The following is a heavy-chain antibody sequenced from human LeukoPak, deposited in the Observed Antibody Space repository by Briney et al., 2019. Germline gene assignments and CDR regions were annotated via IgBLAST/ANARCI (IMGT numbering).Heavy chain of an antibody. D-gene: IGHD3-3*01. V-gene: IGHV3-7*01. CDR2: IKQDGSEK. CDR3: AREPLGYDFWSGYYTPSTFDY. Sequence: PGGSLRLSCAASGFTFSSYWMGWVRQAPGKGLEWVANIKQDGSEKYYVDSVKGRFTISRDNAKNSLYLQMNSLRAEDTAVYYCAREPLGYDFWSGYYTPSTFDYWGQGTLVTVSS. J-gene: IGHJ4*02. CDR1: GFTFSSYW.